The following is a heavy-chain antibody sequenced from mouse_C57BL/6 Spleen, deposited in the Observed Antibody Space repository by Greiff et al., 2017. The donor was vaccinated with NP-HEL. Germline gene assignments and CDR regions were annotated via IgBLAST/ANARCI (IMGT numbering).Heavy chain of an antibody. CDR2: IDPENGGT. CDR1: GYTFTDYE. CDR3: TGNYYGSSGWFAY. V-gene: IGHV1-15*01. J-gene: IGHJ3*01. D-gene: IGHD1-1*01. Sequence: VQLQQSGAELVRPGASVTLSCKASGYTFTDYEMHWVKQTPVHGLEWIGAIDPENGGTAYNQKFKGKAILTADKSSSTAYMELRSLTSEDSAVYYCTGNYYGSSGWFAYWGQGTLVTVSA.